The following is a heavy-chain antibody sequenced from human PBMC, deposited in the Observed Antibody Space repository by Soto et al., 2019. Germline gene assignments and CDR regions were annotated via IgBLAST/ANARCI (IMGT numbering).Heavy chain of an antibody. D-gene: IGHD3-22*01. V-gene: IGHV1-24*01. CDR3: ATDHFMIVDFMVENPLWY. Sequence: AAVKASWEVSEHTFTDLSMHWVRQARGKKLEWMGGFDPEDGETIYAQKFQGRVTMTEDTSTDTAYMELSSLRSEDTAVYYCATDHFMIVDFMVENPLWYWCPGTLVNVSS. CDR2: FDPEDGET. J-gene: IGHJ4*02. CDR1: EHTFTDLS.